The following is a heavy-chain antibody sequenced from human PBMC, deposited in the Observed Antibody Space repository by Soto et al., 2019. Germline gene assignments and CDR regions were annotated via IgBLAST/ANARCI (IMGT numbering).Heavy chain of an antibody. D-gene: IGHD1-1*01. CDR1: GFTFSSYW. Sequence: PGGSLRLSCAASGFTFSSYWMHWVRQAPGKELVKVSRINSDGSSTSYADSVKGRFTISRDNAKNTLYKQKNSLRDKDKDVNYNQRDLLQLKQYSRHYYYYVDVWGKGTTVTVSS. J-gene: IGHJ6*03. V-gene: IGHV3-74*01. CDR2: INSDGSST. CDR3: QRDLLQLKQYSRHYYYYVDV.